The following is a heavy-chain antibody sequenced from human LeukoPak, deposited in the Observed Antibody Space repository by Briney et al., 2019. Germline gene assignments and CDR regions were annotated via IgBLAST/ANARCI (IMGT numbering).Heavy chain of an antibody. CDR2: ISNISTYI. CDR1: GFTFSGYT. CDR3: ARDLGVDSSGYYYLIGYYYGMDV. V-gene: IGHV3-21*01. Sequence: PGGSLRLSCAASGFTFSGYTMTWVRQAPGKGLEWVSSISNISTYIYYADSVKGRFTISRDNAKNSLYLQMNSLRAEDTAVYYCARDLGVDSSGYYYLIGYYYGMDVWGQGTTVTVSS. J-gene: IGHJ6*02. D-gene: IGHD3-22*01.